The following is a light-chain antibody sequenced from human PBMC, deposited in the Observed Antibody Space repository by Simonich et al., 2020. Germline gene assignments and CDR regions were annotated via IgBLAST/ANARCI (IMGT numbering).Light chain of an antibody. CDR2: EGS. Sequence: SALTQPASVPGSPGQSLTIPCTGTSVDVGSYNLVTCYQQHPGKAPKLMIYEGSKRPSGVSNRFSGSKSGNTASLTMSGLQAEDEADYYCCSYAGSSTVVFGGGTKLTVL. CDR1: SVDVGSYNL. J-gene: IGLJ2*01. V-gene: IGLV2-23*01. CDR3: CSYAGSSTVV.